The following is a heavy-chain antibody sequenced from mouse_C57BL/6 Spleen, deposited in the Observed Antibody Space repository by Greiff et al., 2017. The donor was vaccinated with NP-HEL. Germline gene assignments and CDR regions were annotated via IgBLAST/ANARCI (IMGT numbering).Heavy chain of an antibody. CDR1: GFTFTDYY. CDR2: IRNKANGYTT. Sequence: EVKLVESGGGLVQPGGSLSLSCAASGFTFTDYYMSWVRQPPGKALEWLGFIRNKANGYTTEYSASVKGRFTISRDNSQSILYLQMNALRAEDSATYYCARWYDYDGFAYWGQGTLVTVSA. D-gene: IGHD2-4*01. J-gene: IGHJ3*01. CDR3: ARWYDYDGFAY. V-gene: IGHV7-3*01.